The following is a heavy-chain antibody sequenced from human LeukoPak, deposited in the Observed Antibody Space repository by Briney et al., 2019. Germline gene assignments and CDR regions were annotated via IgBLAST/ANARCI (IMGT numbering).Heavy chain of an antibody. J-gene: IGHJ4*02. V-gene: IGHV3-23*01. Sequence: PGGSLRLSCAASGFTFSSYAMSWVRQAPGKGLEWVSAISAGGDTTYTADSVRGRFTISRDNSKNTLYLQMNTLTAEDTAVHYCAGISYSGTWPVGYWGQGTLVTVTA. D-gene: IGHD6-25*01. CDR3: AGISYSGTWPVGY. CDR2: ISAGGDTT. CDR1: GFTFSSYA.